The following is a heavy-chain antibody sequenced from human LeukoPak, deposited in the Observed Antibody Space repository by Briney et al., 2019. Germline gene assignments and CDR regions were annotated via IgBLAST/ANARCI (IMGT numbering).Heavy chain of an antibody. Sequence: QAGGSLRPSCAASGFTFSSYAMSWVRQAPGKGLEWVSVISGSGGSTYYADSVKGRFTISRDNSKNTLYLQMNSLRAEDTAVYYCAKAVGGSTSGWYGSYFDYWGQGTLVTVSS. J-gene: IGHJ4*02. V-gene: IGHV3-23*01. D-gene: IGHD6-19*01. CDR3: AKAVGGSTSGWYGSYFDY. CDR1: GFTFSSYA. CDR2: ISGSGGST.